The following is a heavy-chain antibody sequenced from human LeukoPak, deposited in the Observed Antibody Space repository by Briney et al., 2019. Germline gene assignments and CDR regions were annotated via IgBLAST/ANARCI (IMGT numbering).Heavy chain of an antibody. J-gene: IGHJ3*02. Sequence: PSETLSLTCAVYGGSFSGYYWSWIRQPPGKGLEWIGEINHSGSTNYNPSLKSRVTISVDTSKNQFSLKLSSVTAADTAVYYCARSQQLVPYAFDIWGQGTMVTVS. CDR1: GGSFSGYY. CDR3: ARSQQLVPYAFDI. D-gene: IGHD6-13*01. V-gene: IGHV4-34*01. CDR2: INHSGST.